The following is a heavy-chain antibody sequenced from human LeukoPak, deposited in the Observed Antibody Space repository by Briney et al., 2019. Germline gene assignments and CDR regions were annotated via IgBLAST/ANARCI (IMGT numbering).Heavy chain of an antibody. V-gene: IGHV1-46*01. CDR3: ARAQIVGATSGPFDY. D-gene: IGHD1-26*01. J-gene: IGHJ4*02. CDR2: INPSGGST. CDR1: GYTFTSYY. Sequence: ASVKVSCKASGYTFTSYYMHWVRQAPGQGLEWMGIINPSGGSTSYAQKFQGRVTMTRDTSTSTVYMELSSLRSEDTAVYYCARAQIVGATSGPFDYWGQGTLVTVSS.